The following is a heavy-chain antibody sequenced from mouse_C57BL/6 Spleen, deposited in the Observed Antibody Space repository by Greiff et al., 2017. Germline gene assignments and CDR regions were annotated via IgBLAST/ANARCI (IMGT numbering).Heavy chain of an antibody. Sequence: EVKVVESGGGLVKPGGSLKLSCAASGFTFSDYGMHWVRQAPEKGLEWVAYISSGSSTIYYADTVKGRFTISRDNAKNTLFLQMTSLRSEDTAMYYCARNGNHGGFAYWGQGTLVTVSA. CDR1: GFTFSDYG. D-gene: IGHD2-1*01. CDR3: ARNGNHGGFAY. CDR2: ISSGSSTI. V-gene: IGHV5-17*01. J-gene: IGHJ3*01.